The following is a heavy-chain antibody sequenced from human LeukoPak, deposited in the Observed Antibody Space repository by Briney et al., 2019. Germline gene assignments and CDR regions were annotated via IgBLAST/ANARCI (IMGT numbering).Heavy chain of an antibody. CDR1: GGSFSGYY. J-gene: IGHJ4*02. CDR2: INHSGST. V-gene: IGHV4-34*01. CDR3: AKETYYYDRENY. D-gene: IGHD3-22*01. Sequence: SETLSLTCAVYGGSFSGYYWSWIRQPPGKGLEWIGEINHSGSTNYNPSLKSRVTISVDTSKNQFSLKLSSVTAADTAVYYCAKETYYYDRENYWGQGTLVTVSS.